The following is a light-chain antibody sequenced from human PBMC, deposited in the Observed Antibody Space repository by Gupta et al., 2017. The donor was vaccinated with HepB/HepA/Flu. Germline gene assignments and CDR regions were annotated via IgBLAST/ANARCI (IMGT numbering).Light chain of an antibody. CDR2: GVS. CDR1: SSDVGSRNL. J-gene: IGLJ1*01. CDR3: CADAGSGTYV. Sequence: SALTQPASVSGSPGQSLTISCTGTSSDVGSRNLVSWYQQNPGKAPKLIIYGVSNRPSGVASRFSGSKSGNTASLTISVPQEEDEADYYCCADAGSGTYVFGTGTKVTVL. V-gene: IGLV2-23*02.